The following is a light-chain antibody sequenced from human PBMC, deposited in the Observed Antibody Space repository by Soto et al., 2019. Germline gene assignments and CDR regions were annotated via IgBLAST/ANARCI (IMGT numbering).Light chain of an antibody. CDR3: QQRSNWPGLT. V-gene: IGKV3-11*01. CDR1: QSVSSN. CDR2: GAS. J-gene: IGKJ4*01. Sequence: EIVLTQSPGTLSLSPVERATLSCRASQSVSSNLAWYQQKPGQAPRLLIYGASTRATGIPARFSGSGSETDFTLIISRLEPEDFAVYYCQQRSNWPGLTFGGGTKVDIK.